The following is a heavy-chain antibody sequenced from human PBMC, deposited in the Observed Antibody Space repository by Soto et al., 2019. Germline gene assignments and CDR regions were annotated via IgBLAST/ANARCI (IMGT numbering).Heavy chain of an antibody. D-gene: IGHD6-6*01. J-gene: IGHJ6*02. V-gene: IGHV3-74*01. CDR2: INSDGSST. CDR3: ARVEDSSSSSPPPWYYYYGMDV. CDR1: GFTFSSYW. Sequence: GGSLRLSGAASGFTFSSYWMHWVRQAPGKGLVWVSRINSDGSSTSYADSVKGRFTISRDNAKNTLYLQMNSLRAEDTAVYYCARVEDSSSSSPPPWYYYYGMDVWGQGTTVTVSS.